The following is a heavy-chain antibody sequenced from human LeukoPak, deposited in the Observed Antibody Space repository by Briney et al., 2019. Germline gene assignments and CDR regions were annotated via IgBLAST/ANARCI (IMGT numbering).Heavy chain of an antibody. V-gene: IGHV3-23*01. D-gene: IGHD3-9*01. J-gene: IGHJ6*03. CDR2: ISGSGGST. CDR3: AKDGGEYYDILTGYYPRLYYMDV. CDR1: GFTFSSYW. Sequence: PGGSLRLSCAASGFTFSSYWMSWVRQAPGKGLEWVSAISGSGGSTYYADSVKGRFTISRDNSKSTLYLQMNSLRAEDTAVYYCAKDGGEYYDILTGYYPRLYYMDVWGKGTTVTISS.